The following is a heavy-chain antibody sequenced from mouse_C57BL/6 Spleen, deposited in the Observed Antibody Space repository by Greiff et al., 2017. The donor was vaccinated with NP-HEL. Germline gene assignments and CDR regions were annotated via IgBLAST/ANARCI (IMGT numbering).Heavy chain of an antibody. CDR3: ARFPYSKRGAY. D-gene: IGHD2-5*01. CDR1: GFNITDYY. V-gene: IGHV14-2*01. CDR2: IDPEDGET. Sequence: VQLQQSGAELVKPGASVKLSCTASGFNITDYYMHWVKQRTEQGLEWIGRIDPEDGETKYAPKFQGKATITADTSSNTAYLQLSSLTSEDTAVYYCARFPYSKRGAYWGQGTLVTVSA. J-gene: IGHJ3*01.